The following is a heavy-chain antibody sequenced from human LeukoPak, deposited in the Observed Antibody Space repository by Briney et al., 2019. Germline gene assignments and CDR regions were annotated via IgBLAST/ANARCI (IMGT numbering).Heavy chain of an antibody. CDR2: INPNSGGT. J-gene: IGHJ4*02. D-gene: IGHD6-13*01. V-gene: IGHV1-2*04. Sequence: GASVKVSCKASGYTFTGYYMHWVRQAPGQGLEWMGWINPNSGGTNYAQKFQGWVTMTRDTSISTAYMELSRLRSDDTAVYYCARGLAAAGTHFDYWGQGTLVTVSS. CDR1: GYTFTGYY. CDR3: ARGLAAAGTHFDY.